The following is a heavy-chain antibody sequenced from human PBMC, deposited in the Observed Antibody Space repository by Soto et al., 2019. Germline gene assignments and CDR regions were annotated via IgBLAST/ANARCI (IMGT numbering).Heavy chain of an antibody. J-gene: IGHJ4*02. Sequence: QVQLQESGPGRVKPSGTLSLTCAVSGGSISSSNWWSWVRQPPGNGLEWIGEIYHSGSTNYNPSLKSRVTISVDKSKNPFSLKLSSVTAADTAVYYCARAAMGGSSWPFDYWGQGTLVTVSS. D-gene: IGHD6-13*01. CDR3: ARAAMGGSSWPFDY. CDR1: GGSISSSNW. V-gene: IGHV4-4*02. CDR2: IYHSGST.